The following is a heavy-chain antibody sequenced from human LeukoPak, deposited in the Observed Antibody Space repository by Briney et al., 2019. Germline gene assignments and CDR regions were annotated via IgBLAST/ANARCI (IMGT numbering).Heavy chain of an antibody. Sequence: KPSETLSLTCIVSGGSISSSNYYWSWIRQPAGKGLEWIGRIYTSGSTNYNPSLKSRVTISVDASKNQFSLQLSSVTAADTAVYYCASSPFCSGGSCYSGDYFDYWGQGTLVTVSS. CDR1: GGSISSSNYY. CDR3: ASSPFCSGGSCYSGDYFDY. J-gene: IGHJ4*02. V-gene: IGHV4-61*02. D-gene: IGHD2-15*01. CDR2: IYTSGST.